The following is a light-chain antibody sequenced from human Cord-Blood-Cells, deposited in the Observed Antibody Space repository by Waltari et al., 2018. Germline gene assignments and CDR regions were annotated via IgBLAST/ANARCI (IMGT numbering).Light chain of an antibody. V-gene: IGLV2-14*01. CDR1: SSDVGGYNY. CDR2: DVS. J-gene: IGLJ1*01. CDR3: SSYTSSSTYV. Sequence: QSALTQPASVSGSPGQSITISCTRTSSDVGGYNYFYWYQQHPGKAPKLMIYDVSNRPSGVSNRFSGSKSGNTASLTISGLQAEDEADYYCSSYTSSSTYVFGTGTKVTVL.